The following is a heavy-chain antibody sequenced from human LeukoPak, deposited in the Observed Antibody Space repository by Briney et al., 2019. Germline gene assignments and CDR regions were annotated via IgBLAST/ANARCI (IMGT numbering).Heavy chain of an antibody. J-gene: IGHJ4*02. Sequence: GGTLRLSGAASGFTFSSYAMSWVRQAPGKGLEWVSTISDSGGSTYYADSVKGRFTISRDNSKNTLYLQVDTLRAEDTAVYYCAKRTGGFDYWGQGTLVTVSS. CDR2: ISDSGGST. D-gene: IGHD1-14*01. CDR3: AKRTGGFDY. V-gene: IGHV3-23*01. CDR1: GFTFSSYA.